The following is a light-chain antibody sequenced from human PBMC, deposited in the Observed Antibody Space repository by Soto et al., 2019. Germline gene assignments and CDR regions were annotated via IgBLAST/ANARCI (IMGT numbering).Light chain of an antibody. CDR3: QQYDNSPIT. CDR1: PSVSSTY. J-gene: IGKJ5*01. CDR2: GAS. V-gene: IGKV3-20*01. Sequence: IVLTPSPGTLYLSPGERAILSCRARPSVSSTYLAWYQQKPGQAPRLLIYGASSRATGIPDRFSGSGSVTDFTLPISRLEPEEFAVYYCQQYDNSPITVGQGTRLEI.